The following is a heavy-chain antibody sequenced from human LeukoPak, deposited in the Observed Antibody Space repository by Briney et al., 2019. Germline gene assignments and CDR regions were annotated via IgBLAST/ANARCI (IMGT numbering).Heavy chain of an antibody. Sequence: SETLPLTCTVSGGSISSTSYYWGWIRQPPGKGLEWIGEINHSGSTNYNPSLKSRVTISVDTSKNQFSLKLSSVTAADTAVYYCARARVLRYLSGFDYWGQGTLVTVSS. V-gene: IGHV4-39*07. CDR1: GGSISSTSYY. J-gene: IGHJ4*02. CDR2: INHSGST. CDR3: ARARVLRYLSGFDY. D-gene: IGHD3-9*01.